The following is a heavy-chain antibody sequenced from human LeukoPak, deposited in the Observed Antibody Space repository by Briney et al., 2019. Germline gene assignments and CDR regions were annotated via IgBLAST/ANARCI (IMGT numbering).Heavy chain of an antibody. J-gene: IGHJ3*02. V-gene: IGHV1-8*01. CDR1: GYTFTSYD. CDR3: ARDRPSSYYDSSGYVSDAFDI. Sequence: ASVKVSCKASGYTFTSYDINWVRQATGQGLEWMGWMNPNSGNTGYAQKFQGRVTMTRNTSISTAYMELSSLRSEDTAVYYCARDRPSSYYDSSGYVSDAFDIWGQGTMVTVSS. CDR2: MNPNSGNT. D-gene: IGHD3-22*01.